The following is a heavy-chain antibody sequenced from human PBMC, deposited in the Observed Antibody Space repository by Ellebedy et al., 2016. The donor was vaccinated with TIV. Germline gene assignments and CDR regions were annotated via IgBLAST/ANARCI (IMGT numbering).Heavy chain of an antibody. CDR1: GGSISSSSYY. D-gene: IGHD2-15*01. CDR3: AHCRNSAGWRHYYGMDV. V-gene: IGHV4-39*07. J-gene: IGHJ6*02. CDR2: IYYSGRT. Sequence: SETLSLTCTVSGGSISSSSYYWGWIRQPLGKGLEWIGSIYYSGRTYYNPSLKSRVTISVDTSQNQFSLKLSSVTAANTAVYYCAHCRNSAGWRHYYGMDVWGQGTTVTVSS.